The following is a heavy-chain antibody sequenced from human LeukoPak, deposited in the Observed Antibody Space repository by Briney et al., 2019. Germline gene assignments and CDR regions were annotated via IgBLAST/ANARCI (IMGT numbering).Heavy chain of an antibody. CDR1: GFTFSTYA. D-gene: IGHD4-17*01. CDR3: AKTGSVNTWGAFDY. CDR2: ISAGGGRT. J-gene: IGHJ4*02. Sequence: GGSLRLSCAASGFTFSTYAMSWVRQAPGKGLEWVSAISAGGGRTYYADSVKGRFTISRDNSKNTLHLQMNSLGAEDTAVHFCAKTGSVNTWGAFDYWGQGTLVTVSS. V-gene: IGHV3-23*01.